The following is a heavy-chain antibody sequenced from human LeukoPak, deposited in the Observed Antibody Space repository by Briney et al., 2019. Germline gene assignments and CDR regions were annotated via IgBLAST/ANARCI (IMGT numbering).Heavy chain of an antibody. Sequence: ASVKVSCKASGYTFSSYYVHWVRQAPGQGLEWMGMIIPSDGFTSYAQKFQGRVTMTTDTSTSTAYMELRSLRSDDTAVYYCARGVKSYYGSGSYSTGPWGQGTLVTVSS. CDR3: ARGVKSYYGSGSYSTGP. J-gene: IGHJ5*02. D-gene: IGHD3-10*01. CDR1: GYTFSSYY. CDR2: IIPSDGFT. V-gene: IGHV1-46*01.